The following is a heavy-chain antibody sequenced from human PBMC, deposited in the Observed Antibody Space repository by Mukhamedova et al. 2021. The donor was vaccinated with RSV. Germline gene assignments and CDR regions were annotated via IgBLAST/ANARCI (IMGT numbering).Heavy chain of an antibody. CDR3: ARSDQLLYGYFDY. J-gene: IGHJ4*02. V-gene: IGHV3-72*01. D-gene: IGHD2-2*02. Sequence: AASVKGRFTISRDDSKNSLYLQMNSLKTEDTAVYYCARSDQLLYGYFDYWGQGTPVTVSS.